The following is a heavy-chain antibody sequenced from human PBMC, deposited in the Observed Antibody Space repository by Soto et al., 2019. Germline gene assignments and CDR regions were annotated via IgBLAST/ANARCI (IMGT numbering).Heavy chain of an antibody. CDR2: ISAYNGNT. CDR3: ARFSYSSRWVGVWYYYYGMDV. D-gene: IGHD6-13*01. V-gene: IGHV1-18*01. CDR1: GYTFTSYG. J-gene: IGHJ6*02. Sequence: VKVSCKASGYTFTSYGISGVRQAPGQVLEWRGWISAYNGNTNHAQKLQGRVTMTTDTSTSTAYMELRSLRSDDTAVYYCARFSYSSRWVGVWYYYYGMDVWGPGTTV.